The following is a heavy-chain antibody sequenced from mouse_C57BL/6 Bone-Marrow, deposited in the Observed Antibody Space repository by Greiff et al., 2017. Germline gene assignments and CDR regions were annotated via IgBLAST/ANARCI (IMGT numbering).Heavy chain of an antibody. Sequence: VQLQQSGPGLVQPSQSLSITCTVSGFSLTSYGVHWVRQSPGKGLEWLGVIWSGGSTDYNAAFISRLSISKDNSKSQVFFKMNSLQADDTAIDYCARSLPWDGAWFAYWGQGTLVTVSA. J-gene: IGHJ3*01. V-gene: IGHV2-2*01. CDR2: IWSGGST. CDR3: ARSLPWDGAWFAY. D-gene: IGHD4-1*01. CDR1: GFSLTSYG.